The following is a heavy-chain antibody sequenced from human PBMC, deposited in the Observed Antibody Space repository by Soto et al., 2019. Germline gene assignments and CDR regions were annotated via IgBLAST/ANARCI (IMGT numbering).Heavy chain of an antibody. CDR2: INNRGST. D-gene: IGHD2-2*01. J-gene: IGHJ6*02. CDR3: ATGAHCRNNSCTLGYFSAMGV. Sequence: SETLSLTCAVYGGSFNAYYWSWARQPPGKGLEWIGEINNRGSTNYNPSLKSRVTISLDTSMNQFSLSLSAVTAADTGVYLCATGAHCRNNSCTLGYFSAMGVWGQGTTVTVSS. CDR1: GGSFNAYY. V-gene: IGHV4-34*01.